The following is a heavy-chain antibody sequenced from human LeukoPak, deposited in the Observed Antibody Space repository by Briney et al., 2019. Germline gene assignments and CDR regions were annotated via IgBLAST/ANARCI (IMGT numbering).Heavy chain of an antibody. CDR1: GFTFSSHA. CDR2: IRFNGGST. D-gene: IGHD3-3*01. CDR3: AKRGDVWSDSYAFPLDV. J-gene: IGHJ6*02. Sequence: PGGSLRLSCAASGFTFSSHAMSWVRQAPGKGLEWVAGIRFNGGSTFYADSVKGRFTISRGNSKYTLYLQMNSLRAEDTAVYYCAKRGDVWSDSYAFPLDVWGQGTTVTVSS. V-gene: IGHV3-23*01.